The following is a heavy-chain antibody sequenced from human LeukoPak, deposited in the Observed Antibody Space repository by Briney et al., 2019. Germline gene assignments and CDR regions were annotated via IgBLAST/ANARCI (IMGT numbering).Heavy chain of an antibody. CDR2: IYHSGST. CDR1: GYSISSGYY. CDR3: ARQELLWFGELMGGFDP. J-gene: IGHJ5*02. V-gene: IGHV4-38-2*01. D-gene: IGHD3-10*01. Sequence: PSETLSLTCAVSGYSISSGYYWGWIRQPPGKGLEWIGSIYHSGSTYYNPSLKSRVTISVDTSKNHFSLKLISVNAADTAVYYCARQELLWFGELMGGFDPWGRGPVVTVSS.